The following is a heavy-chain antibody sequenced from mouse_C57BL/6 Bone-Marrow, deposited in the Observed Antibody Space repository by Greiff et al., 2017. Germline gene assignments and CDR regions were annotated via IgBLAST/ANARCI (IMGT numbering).Heavy chain of an antibody. CDR3: TRGALAYYYDLDY. CDR2: IRNKANNHAT. V-gene: IGHV6-6*01. J-gene: IGHJ4*01. CDR1: GFTFSDSW. Sequence: DVQLVESGGGLVQPGGSMKLSCAASGFTFSDSWMDWVRQSPEKGLEWVAEIRNKANNHATYYAESVKGRFTISRDESKSSVYLQMSSLRAEDTGIYYCTRGALAYYYDLDYWGQGTSVTVSS.